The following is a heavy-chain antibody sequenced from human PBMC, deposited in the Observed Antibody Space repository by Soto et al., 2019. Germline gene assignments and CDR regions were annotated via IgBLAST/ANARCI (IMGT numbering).Heavy chain of an antibody. J-gene: IGHJ5*02. CDR3: ARGKPLQPNWNYVYWFDP. CDR1: GDSINSDKYY. Sequence: SETLSLTCSVSGDSINSDKYYWGWIRQHPGKGLEWIGNIYSSGSTYYNPSLKTRVTISVDTSKNQFSLKLSSVTAADTAVYYCARGKPLQPNWNYVYWFDPWGQGTLVTVSS. V-gene: IGHV4-31*03. CDR2: IYSSGST. D-gene: IGHD1-7*01.